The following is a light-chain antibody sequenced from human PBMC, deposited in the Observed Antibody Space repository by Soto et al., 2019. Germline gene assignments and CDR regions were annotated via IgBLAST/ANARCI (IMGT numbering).Light chain of an antibody. CDR3: QQYVTSPWT. CDR1: QSVSSNY. Sequence: DIVLTQSPGTLSLSPGERATLSCMASQSVSSNYVAWYQQKPGQAPRLLIYGASSGVTGIPDRFSGSGSGTDFTLTISRLEPEDFAVYYCQQYVTSPWTVGQGTKVEIK. V-gene: IGKV3-20*01. CDR2: GAS. J-gene: IGKJ1*01.